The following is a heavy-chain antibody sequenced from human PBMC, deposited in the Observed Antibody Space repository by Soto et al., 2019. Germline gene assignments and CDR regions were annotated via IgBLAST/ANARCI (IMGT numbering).Heavy chain of an antibody. Sequence: QVQLQESGPGLVKPSETLSLICTVSGGSISSYHWSWIRQPPGKGLEWLGYIYYTGSTNYNPSLKSRVTISLDMSKTQFSLILSSVTAADTALYFCARGPSYDSSGWYYFDYWGQGTLVTVSS. CDR1: GGSISSYH. J-gene: IGHJ4*02. CDR2: IYYTGST. D-gene: IGHD3-22*01. V-gene: IGHV4-59*01. CDR3: ARGPSYDSSGWYYFDY.